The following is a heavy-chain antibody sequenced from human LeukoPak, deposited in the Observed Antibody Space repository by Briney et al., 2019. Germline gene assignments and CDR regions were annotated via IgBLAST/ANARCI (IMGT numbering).Heavy chain of an antibody. CDR2: ISDSGGST. CDR3: AKRGVVIRVILVGFHKEAYYFDS. CDR1: GITLSNYG. J-gene: IGHJ4*02. V-gene: IGHV3-23*01. Sequence: GGSLRLSCAVSGITLSNYGMSWVRQAPGKGLEWVAGISDSGGSTNTADPVKGRFTFSRTNPKNTLYLQMNSLRAEDTAVYFFAKRGVVIRVILVGFHKEAYYFDSWGQGALVTVSS. D-gene: IGHD3-22*01.